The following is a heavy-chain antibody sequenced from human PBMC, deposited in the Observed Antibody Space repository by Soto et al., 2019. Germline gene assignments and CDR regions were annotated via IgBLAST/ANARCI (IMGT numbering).Heavy chain of an antibody. CDR2: ISYDGSNK. V-gene: IGHV3-30-3*01. J-gene: IGHJ4*02. CDR1: GFTFSSYA. CDR3: ARDDRDYRYSSSWDY. D-gene: IGHD6-13*01. Sequence: PGGSLRLSCAASGFTFSSYAMHWVRQAPGKGLEWVAVISYDGSNKYYADSVKGRFTISRDNSKNTLYLQMNSLRAEDTAVYYCARDDRDYRYSSSWDYWGQGTLVTVSS.